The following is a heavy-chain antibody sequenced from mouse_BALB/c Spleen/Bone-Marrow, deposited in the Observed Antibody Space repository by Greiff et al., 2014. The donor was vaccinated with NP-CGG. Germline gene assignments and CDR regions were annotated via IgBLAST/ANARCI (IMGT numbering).Heavy chain of an antibody. CDR1: GYSFTSYW. CDR3: TRSELRRGGYALDY. V-gene: IGHV1S81*02. J-gene: IGHJ4*01. D-gene: IGHD2-12*01. CDR2: IGPSNGRS. Sequence: QVHVKQSRAELVKPGASVKLSCKASGYSFTSYWMHWVKQRPGQGLEWIGEIGPSNGRSNYNEKFKSKATLTVDKSSSTAYMQLSGLTSEDSAVYYCTRSELRRGGYALDYWGLGTSVTVSS.